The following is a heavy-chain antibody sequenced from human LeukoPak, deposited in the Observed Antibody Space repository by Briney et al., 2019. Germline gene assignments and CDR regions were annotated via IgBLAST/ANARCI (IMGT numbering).Heavy chain of an antibody. CDR1: GYSISSGYY. CDR2: IYHSGST. J-gene: IGHJ6*04. CDR3: ASMSEYYDSSGYNY. V-gene: IGHV4-38-2*01. D-gene: IGHD3-22*01. Sequence: SETLSLTCAVSGYSISSGYYWGWIRQPPGKGLEWIGSIYHSGSTYYNPSLKSRVTISVDTSKNQFSLKLSSVTAADTAVYYCASMSEYYDSSGYNYWGKGTTVTVSS.